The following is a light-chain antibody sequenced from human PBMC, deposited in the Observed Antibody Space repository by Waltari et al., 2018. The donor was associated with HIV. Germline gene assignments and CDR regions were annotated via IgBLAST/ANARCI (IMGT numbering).Light chain of an antibody. CDR2: KAS. V-gene: IGKV1-5*03. Sequence: DIQMTQSPSPLSAPLRERVTITCRASQSVSYWLAWYQQKPGKAPKLLISKASSLKSGVPSRFSGSGSGTEFTLNISSLQPDDFATYYCQQYNRYPYTFGQGTKLEIK. J-gene: IGKJ2*01. CDR3: QQYNRYPYT. CDR1: QSVSYW.